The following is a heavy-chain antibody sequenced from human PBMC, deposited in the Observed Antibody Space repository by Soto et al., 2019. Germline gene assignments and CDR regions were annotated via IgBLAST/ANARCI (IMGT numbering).Heavy chain of an antibody. J-gene: IGHJ4*02. V-gene: IGHV4-59*01. CDR2: PYNTGST. CDR3: ARLVGSYFDY. CDR1: GGSISSYY. D-gene: IGHD3-10*01. Sequence: PSETLSLTCSVSGGSISSYYWSWIRQSPGKGLEWIGYPYNTGSTNYNPSLKSRVTISGDTSKNQFSLRLNSVTSADTAIYYCARLVGSYFDYWGQGTLVTVSS.